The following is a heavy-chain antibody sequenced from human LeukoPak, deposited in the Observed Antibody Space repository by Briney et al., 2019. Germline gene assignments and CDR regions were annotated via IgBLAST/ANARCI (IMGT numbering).Heavy chain of an antibody. Sequence: GGSLRLSCAASGFTVSSNYMSWVRQAPGKGLEWVSNIGSSGTTRYYADSVKGRFSISRDNAKNSLYLQMNSLRVEDTGVYYCALLAVASDFDYWGQGALVTVSS. V-gene: IGHV3-11*04. CDR3: ALLAVASDFDY. D-gene: IGHD6-19*01. CDR1: GFTVSSNY. CDR2: IGSSGTTR. J-gene: IGHJ4*02.